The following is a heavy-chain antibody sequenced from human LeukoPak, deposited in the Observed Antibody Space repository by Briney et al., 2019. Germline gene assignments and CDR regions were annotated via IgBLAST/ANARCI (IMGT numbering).Heavy chain of an antibody. J-gene: IGHJ5*02. CDR3: ARGPSGGSWNWFDP. CDR2: IFYSGST. V-gene: IGHV4-59*01. Sequence: SETLSLTCTVSGGSISTYYWSWIRQPPGKGLEWIGYIFYSGSTNYNPSLKSRVTISVETSMNQFSVTLSSVTAADTAVYYCARGPSGGSWNWFDPWGRGTLVTVSS. D-gene: IGHD2-15*01. CDR1: GGSISTYY.